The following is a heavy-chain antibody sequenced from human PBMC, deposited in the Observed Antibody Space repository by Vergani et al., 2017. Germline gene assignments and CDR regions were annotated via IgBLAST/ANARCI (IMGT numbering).Heavy chain of an antibody. V-gene: IGHV4-4*07. D-gene: IGHD5-24*01. Sequence: QVQLQESGPGLVKPSETLSLTCSVSGASISSYFWSWIRQPAGKGLEWLGRVHTDGTAFYNPSLRARVRLSADLSQSQFSLRMTSLTAADTAVYFWAGDQWDDDGPRGWFAPWGQGILVTVSS. CDR3: AGDQWDDDGPRGWFAP. CDR1: GASISSYF. CDR2: VHTDGTA. J-gene: IGHJ5*02.